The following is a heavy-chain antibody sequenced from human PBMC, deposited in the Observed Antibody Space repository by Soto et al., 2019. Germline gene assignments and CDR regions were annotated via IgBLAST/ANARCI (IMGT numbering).Heavy chain of an antibody. V-gene: IGHV4-31*03. Sequence: SETLSLTCTVSGGSISSGGYYWSWIRQHPGKGLEWIGDIYYSGSTYYNPSLKSRVTISVDTSKNQFSLKLSSVTAADTAVYYCARARYCSGGSCYQYYYYYYMDVWGKGTTVTVSS. CDR2: IYYSGST. J-gene: IGHJ6*03. CDR1: GGSISSGGYY. CDR3: ARARYCSGGSCYQYYYYYYMDV. D-gene: IGHD2-15*01.